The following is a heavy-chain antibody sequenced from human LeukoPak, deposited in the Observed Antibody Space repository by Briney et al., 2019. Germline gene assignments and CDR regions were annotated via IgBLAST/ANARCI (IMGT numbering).Heavy chain of an antibody. V-gene: IGHV4-39*07. CDR2: IYYSGST. CDR3: ARADYSSTWSHDYYYMDV. Sequence: SETLSLTCTVSGGSISSSSYYWGWIRQPPGKGLEWIGSIYYSGSTYYNPSLKSQVTISVDTSKNQFSLKLSSVTAADTAVYYCARADYSSTWSHDYYYMDVWGKGTTVTVSS. J-gene: IGHJ6*03. D-gene: IGHD6-13*01. CDR1: GGSISSSSYY.